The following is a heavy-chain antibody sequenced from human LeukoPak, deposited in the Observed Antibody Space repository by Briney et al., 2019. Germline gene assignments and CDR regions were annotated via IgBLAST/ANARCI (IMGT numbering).Heavy chain of an antibody. CDR2: ISSSGSTI. V-gene: IGHV3-48*03. CDR3: ARGAHAFDI. J-gene: IGHJ3*02. Sequence: GGSLRLSCAASGFTFSSYEMNWVRQAPGRGLEWVSYISSSGSTIYYADSVKGRFTISRDNAKNSLYLQMNSLRAEDTAVYYCARGAHAFDIWGQGTMVTVSS. CDR1: GFTFSSYE.